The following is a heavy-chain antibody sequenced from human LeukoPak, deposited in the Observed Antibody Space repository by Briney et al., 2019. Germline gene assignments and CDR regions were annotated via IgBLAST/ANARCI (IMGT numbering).Heavy chain of an antibody. CDR3: AKVRAGYYDFWSGSLPGHDAFDI. Sequence: PGGSLRLSCAASGFTFRSYGMHWVRQAPGKGLEWVAFIRYDGSNKYYADSVKGRFTLSRDNSKNTLYLQMTSLSAEDTAVYYCAKVRAGYYDFWSGSLPGHDAFDIWGQGTMVTVSS. D-gene: IGHD3-3*01. V-gene: IGHV3-30*02. CDR1: GFTFRSYG. J-gene: IGHJ3*02. CDR2: IRYDGSNK.